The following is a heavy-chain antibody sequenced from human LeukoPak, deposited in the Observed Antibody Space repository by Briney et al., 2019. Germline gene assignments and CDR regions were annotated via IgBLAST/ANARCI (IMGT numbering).Heavy chain of an antibody. D-gene: IGHD6-13*01. CDR2: ISGSGGTT. CDR3: AKASSWYGYYYYMDV. Sequence: GGSLRLSCAASGFTFSIYGMSWVRQAPGKGLEWVSAISGSGGTTYYADSVKGRFTISRDNSKNTLYLQMNSLRAEDTAVYYCAKASSWYGYYYYMDVWGKGTTVTISS. V-gene: IGHV3-23*01. J-gene: IGHJ6*03. CDR1: GFTFSIYG.